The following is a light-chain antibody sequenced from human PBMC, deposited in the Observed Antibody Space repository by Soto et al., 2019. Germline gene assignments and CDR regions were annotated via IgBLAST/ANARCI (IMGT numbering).Light chain of an antibody. J-gene: IGKJ2*01. Sequence: DIQMTQSPSSLSASVGDRVTITCRASQSISIYLNWYQQRPGKAPKLLIYAASSLQGGVPSRFSGSGSGTEFTLTISSLQPGDFAIYYCQQSYSTPYTFGQGTKLEIK. V-gene: IGKV1-39*01. CDR2: AAS. CDR1: QSISIY. CDR3: QQSYSTPYT.